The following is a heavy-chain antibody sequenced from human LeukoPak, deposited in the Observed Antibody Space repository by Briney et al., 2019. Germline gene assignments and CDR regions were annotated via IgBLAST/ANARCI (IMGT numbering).Heavy chain of an antibody. Sequence: GGSLRLSCAASGFNFSTYWMTWVRQVPGKGLEWVANIKEDGSEIYYVDSVKGRSTISRDNARDSLYLQMNSLRDDDTSVYFCARDASALYWGRGTLVTVSS. V-gene: IGHV3-7*01. J-gene: IGHJ4*02. D-gene: IGHD6-19*01. CDR2: IKEDGSEI. CDR1: GFNFSTYW. CDR3: ARDASALY.